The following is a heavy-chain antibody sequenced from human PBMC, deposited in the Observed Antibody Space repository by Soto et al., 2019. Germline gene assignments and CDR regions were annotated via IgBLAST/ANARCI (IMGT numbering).Heavy chain of an antibody. D-gene: IGHD6-19*01. CDR3: AKNPWPPSGWLGFWVYGMDV. CDR2: VNPDNGDT. J-gene: IGHJ6*02. V-gene: IGHV1-2*02. CDR1: GYTFTGNY. Sequence: ASVKVSCKASGYTFTGNYIHWVRPAPGQGLEWMGWVNPDNGDTTSAQKFQGRITRTKDPSLTTAYMELSRLTADDTAGYFWAKNPWPPSGWLGFWVYGMDVWGQGATVTVSS.